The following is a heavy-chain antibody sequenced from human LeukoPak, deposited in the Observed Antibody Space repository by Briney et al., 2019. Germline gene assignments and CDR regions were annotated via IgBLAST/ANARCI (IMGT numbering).Heavy chain of an antibody. D-gene: IGHD6-6*01. CDR3: ARLVEYSSPTIDP. Sequence: PSETLSLTCTVSGGSISSSSYYWGWLRQPPGKGLEWIGSIYYSGSTYYNPSLKSRVTISVDTSKNQFSLKLSSVTAADTAVYYCARLVEYSSPTIDPWGQGTLVTVSS. V-gene: IGHV4-39*01. CDR1: GGSISSSSYY. CDR2: IYYSGST. J-gene: IGHJ5*02.